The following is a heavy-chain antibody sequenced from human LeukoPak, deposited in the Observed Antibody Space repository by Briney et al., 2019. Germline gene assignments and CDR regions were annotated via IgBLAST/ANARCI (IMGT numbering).Heavy chain of an antibody. J-gene: IGHJ4*02. Sequence: SETLSLTCTVSGGSVSSGSYYWSWIRQPPGKGLEWIGYIYYSGSTNYNPSLKSRVTISVDTSKNQFSLKLSSVTAADTAVYYCARTDITMVRGVHFDYWGQGTLVTVSS. CDR1: GGSVSSGSYY. CDR3: ARTDITMVRGVHFDY. V-gene: IGHV4-61*01. D-gene: IGHD3-10*01. CDR2: IYYSGST.